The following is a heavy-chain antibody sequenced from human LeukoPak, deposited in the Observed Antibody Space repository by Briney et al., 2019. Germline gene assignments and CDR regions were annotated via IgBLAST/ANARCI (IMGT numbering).Heavy chain of an antibody. CDR1: GGSISSSSYY. V-gene: IGHV4-39*07. Sequence: PSETLSLTCTVSGGSISSSSYYWGWIRQPPGKGLEWIGSIYYSGSTYYNPPLKSRVTISVDTSKNQFSLKLSSVTAADTALYYCARASYTSGWMPFDYWGQGTLVTVSS. CDR3: ARASYTSGWMPFDY. J-gene: IGHJ4*02. D-gene: IGHD6-19*01. CDR2: IYYSGST.